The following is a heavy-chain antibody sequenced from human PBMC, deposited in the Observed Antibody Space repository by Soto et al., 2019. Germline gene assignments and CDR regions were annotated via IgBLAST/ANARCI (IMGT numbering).Heavy chain of an antibody. CDR2: MNPKSGHT. J-gene: IGHJ6*02. V-gene: IGHV1-8*01. CDR1: GYTFSTYD. Sequence: ASXKVSCKASGYTFSTYDISWVRQATGQGLEWMGWMNPKSGHTGSAQKFQGRVTMTRDTSISTAYMELSSLRSEDTAIYYCARTDGDLDVWGQGTTVTVSS. CDR3: ARTDGDLDV. D-gene: IGHD4-17*01.